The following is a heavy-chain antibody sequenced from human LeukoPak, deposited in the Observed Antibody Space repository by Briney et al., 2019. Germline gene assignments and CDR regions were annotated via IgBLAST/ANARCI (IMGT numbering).Heavy chain of an antibody. V-gene: IGHV3-74*01. CDR2: INSDGSST. Sequence: QPGGSLRLSCAASGFTFSSYWMHWVRQAPGKGLVWVSRINSDGSSTSYADSVKGRFTISRDNANNSLFLQMNSLRAEDTAVYYCARARGTGPGAHFDYWGQGTLVIVSS. CDR1: GFTFSSYW. J-gene: IGHJ4*02. D-gene: IGHD3-10*01. CDR3: ARARGTGPGAHFDY.